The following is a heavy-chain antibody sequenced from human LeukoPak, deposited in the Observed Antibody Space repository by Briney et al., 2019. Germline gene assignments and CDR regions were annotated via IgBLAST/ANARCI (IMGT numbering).Heavy chain of an antibody. Sequence: GGSLRLTCPVSGFTFSSYAMSWVCQGPGRGLEWVSVISPRGESAYYADSVKGRFTISRDNSKNTLYLQMNSLRAEDTAVYYCAKDRGSGYHYFDYWGQGTLATVSS. J-gene: IGHJ4*02. V-gene: IGHV3-23*01. CDR3: AKDRGSGYHYFDY. CDR1: GFTFSSYA. CDR2: ISPRGESA. D-gene: IGHD3-22*01.